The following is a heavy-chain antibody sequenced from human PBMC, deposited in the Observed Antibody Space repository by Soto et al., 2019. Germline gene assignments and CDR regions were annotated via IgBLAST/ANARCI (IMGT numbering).Heavy chain of an antibody. CDR3: ARGQYEYSMDV. D-gene: IGHD4-4*01. Sequence: QVQLQESGPGLVKPSQTLALTCTVSGCSISSGGYYWSWIRQHPGKGLEWIGYIYYSGSTYYNPYLKSRVTISVDTSKNQFSLKLSSVTAEDTAVYYCARGQYEYSMDVWGQGTTVTVSS. J-gene: IGHJ6*02. CDR2: IYYSGST. CDR1: GCSISSGGYY. V-gene: IGHV4-31*03.